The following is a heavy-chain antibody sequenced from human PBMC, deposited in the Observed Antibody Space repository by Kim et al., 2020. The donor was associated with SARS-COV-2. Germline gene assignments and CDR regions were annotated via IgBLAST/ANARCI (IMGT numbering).Heavy chain of an antibody. D-gene: IGHD6-13*01. CDR3: AKDSSSWYSSSDAFDI. CDR2: ISYDGSNK. Sequence: GGSLRLSCAASGFTFSSYGMHWVRQAPGKGLEWVAVISYDGSNKYYADSVKGRFTISRDNSKNTLYLQMNSLRAEETAVYYCAKDSSSWYSSSDAFDIWGQGTMVTVSS. V-gene: IGHV3-30*18. J-gene: IGHJ3*02. CDR1: GFTFSSYG.